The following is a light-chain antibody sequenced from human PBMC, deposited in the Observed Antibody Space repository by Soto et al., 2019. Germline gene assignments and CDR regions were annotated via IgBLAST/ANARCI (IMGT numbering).Light chain of an antibody. CDR2: AVS. CDR3: CSYAGQYTVI. CDR1: SSDVGGYNY. V-gene: IGLV2-11*01. Sequence: QSALTQPRSVSGSPGQSVTISCTGTSSDVGGYNYVSWYQQYPGKAPKLLIYAVSERPSGVPDRFSGSKSGNTASLTISGLQAEDEADYYCCSYAGQYTVIFGGGTQLTVL. J-gene: IGLJ2*01.